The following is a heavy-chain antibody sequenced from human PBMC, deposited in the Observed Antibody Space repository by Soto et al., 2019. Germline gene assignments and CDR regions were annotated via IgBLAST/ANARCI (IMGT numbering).Heavy chain of an antibody. CDR1: GVIFGRAA. Sequence: GGSLRLSCAASGVIFGRAAMSWVRQTPEKGLEWVSAISANVGGTYYTDSVNGRFTVSRANSKNTLYLHMNSLRAGHTAVYYCAKGPTIFGVVIIPEYYPGMAVWGQGTTVPVSS. CDR3: AKGPTIFGVVIIPEYYPGMAV. D-gene: IGHD3-3*01. CDR2: ISANVGGT. J-gene: IGHJ6*02. V-gene: IGHV3-23*01.